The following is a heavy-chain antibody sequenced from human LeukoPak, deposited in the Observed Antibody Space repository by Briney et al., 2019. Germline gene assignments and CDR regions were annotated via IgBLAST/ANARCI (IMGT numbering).Heavy chain of an antibody. J-gene: IGHJ4*02. CDR3: AADDLLFVY. CDR2: IVVGSGST. D-gene: IGHD2-21*01. CDR1: GFSFSNSA. V-gene: IGHV1-58*01. Sequence: GASVKVSCEASGFSFSNSAVQWVRQARGQRLEWIGWIVVGSGSTRYAQIFQDRVTITRDMSSGTTYLELSSLRSDDTAVYYCAADDLLFVYWGQGTLVTVSS.